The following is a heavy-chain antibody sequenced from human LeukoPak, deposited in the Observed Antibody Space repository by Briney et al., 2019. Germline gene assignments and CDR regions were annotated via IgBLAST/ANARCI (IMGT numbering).Heavy chain of an antibody. CDR3: AKGVGGSANYYYMDV. J-gene: IGHJ6*03. Sequence: GGSLRLSCAASGFTFSSYSMNWVRQAPGKGPEWVSYISSSSSTIYYADSVKGRFTISRDNAKNSLYLQMNSLRVEDTAVYYCAKGVGGSANYYYMDVWGRGTTVTVSS. CDR2: ISSSSSTI. V-gene: IGHV3-48*01. D-gene: IGHD3-10*01. CDR1: GFTFSSYS.